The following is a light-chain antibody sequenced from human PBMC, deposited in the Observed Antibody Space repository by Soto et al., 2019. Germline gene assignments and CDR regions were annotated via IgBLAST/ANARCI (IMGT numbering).Light chain of an antibody. CDR1: QSVRSMY. V-gene: IGKV3-20*01. Sequence: VVLTQSPGTLSLSPGERATLSCRASQSVRSMYLAWYQQKPGQAPRLLIYDASSRATDIPDRFSGSGSGTDFTLTSSRLEPEDFAVYYCQHYGNSLWTFGQGTKV. CDR3: QHYGNSLWT. J-gene: IGKJ1*01. CDR2: DAS.